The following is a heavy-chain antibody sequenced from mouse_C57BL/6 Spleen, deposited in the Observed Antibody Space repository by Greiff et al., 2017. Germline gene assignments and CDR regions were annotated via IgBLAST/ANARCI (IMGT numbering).Heavy chain of an antibody. Sequence: QVQLQQPGAELVKPGASVKLSCKASGYTFTSYWMHWVKQRPGQGLEWIGMIHPNSGSTNYNEKFKSKATLTVDKSSSTAYMQLSSLTSGDSAVYYCARCGYGSSPYWYFDVWGTGTTVTVSS. CDR3: ARCGYGSSPYWYFDV. CDR2: IHPNSGST. D-gene: IGHD1-1*01. V-gene: IGHV1-64*01. CDR1: GYTFTSYW. J-gene: IGHJ1*03.